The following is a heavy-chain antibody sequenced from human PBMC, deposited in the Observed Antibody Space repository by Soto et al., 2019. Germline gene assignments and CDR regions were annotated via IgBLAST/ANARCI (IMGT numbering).Heavy chain of an antibody. CDR2: INHSGST. CDR1: GGSFSGYY. D-gene: IGHD3-3*01. J-gene: IGHJ4*02. V-gene: IGHV4-34*01. Sequence: SETLSLTCAVYGGSFSGYYWSWIRQPPGKGLEWIGEINHSGSTNYNPSLKSRVTISVDTSKNQFSLKLSSVTAADTAVYYCARENLLEWLYIDYWGQGTLVNVSS. CDR3: ARENLLEWLYIDY.